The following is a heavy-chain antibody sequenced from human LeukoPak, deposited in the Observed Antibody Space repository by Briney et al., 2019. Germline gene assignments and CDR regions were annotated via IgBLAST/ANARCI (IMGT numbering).Heavy chain of an antibody. CDR2: ISSSSSTI. V-gene: IGHV3-48*02. Sequence: GGSLRLSCAASGFTFSSYSMNWVRQAPGKGLEWVSYISSSSSTIYYADSVKGRFTISRDNAKNSLYLQMNSLRDEDTAVYYCARDRGTDDYGDYGPDDALDIWGQGTMVTVSS. CDR3: ARDRGTDDYGDYGPDDALDI. D-gene: IGHD4-17*01. J-gene: IGHJ3*02. CDR1: GFTFSSYS.